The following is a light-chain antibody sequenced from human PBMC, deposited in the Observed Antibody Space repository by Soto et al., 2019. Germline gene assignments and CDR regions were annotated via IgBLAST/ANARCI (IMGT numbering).Light chain of an antibody. CDR3: QQYDNWLRT. CDR2: GAS. V-gene: IGKV3-15*01. Sequence: EIVMTQSPATLSVSPGERDTLSCRASQDISTNLHWYQQKPGQPPRLLIYGASTRATGIPARLSGSGSGTDVTLTISSLQSEDFAVYYCQQYDNWLRTFGQGTKVEIK. J-gene: IGKJ1*01. CDR1: QDISTN.